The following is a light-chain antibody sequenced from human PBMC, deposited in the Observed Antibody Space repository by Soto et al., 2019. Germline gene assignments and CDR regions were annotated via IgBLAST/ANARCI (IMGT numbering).Light chain of an antibody. Sequence: QSALTRPPSASGSPGQSVTISCTGTSSDVDNYNYVSWYQQHPGKAPKLMIYEVIKRPSGAPDRFSGSKSGNTASLTVSGLQAEDEADYYCSSYAGSNNYVFGTGTKVTVL. V-gene: IGLV2-8*01. CDR1: SSDVDNYNY. CDR3: SSYAGSNNYV. J-gene: IGLJ1*01. CDR2: EVI.